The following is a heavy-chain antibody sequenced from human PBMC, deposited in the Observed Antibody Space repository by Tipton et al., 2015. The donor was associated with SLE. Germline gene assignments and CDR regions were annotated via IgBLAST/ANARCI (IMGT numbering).Heavy chain of an antibody. D-gene: IGHD4-17*01. Sequence: SLRLSCAASGFTFSSYEMNWVRQAPGKGLEWVSYISSSGSTIYYADSVKGRSTISRDNAKNTLYLQMNSLRAEDTAVYYCARDDYEGYYFDYWGQGTLVTVSS. CDR1: GFTFSSYE. CDR2: ISSSGSTI. CDR3: ARDDYEGYYFDY. V-gene: IGHV3-48*03. J-gene: IGHJ4*02.